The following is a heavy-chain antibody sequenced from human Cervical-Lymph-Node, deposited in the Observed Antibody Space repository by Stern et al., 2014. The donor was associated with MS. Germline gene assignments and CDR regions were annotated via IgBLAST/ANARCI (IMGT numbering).Heavy chain of an antibody. V-gene: IGHV1-2*01. D-gene: IGHD2-15*01. CDR1: VYTFTDYY. CDR3: ARDGSGEY. J-gene: IGHJ4*02. CDR2: ITPTMGDA. Sequence: VQLVQSGAELKKPGASVKVSCKASVYTFTDYYMHWVRQAPGQGLEWMGRITPTMGDANYAQKFMGRGTTTSEVYIMSAYMELSRLRSDDTAVYYCARDGSGEYWGQGTLVTVSS.